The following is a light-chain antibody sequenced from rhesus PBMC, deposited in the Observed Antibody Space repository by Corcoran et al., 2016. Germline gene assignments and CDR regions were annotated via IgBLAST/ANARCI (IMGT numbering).Light chain of an antibody. Sequence: EIVMTQSPATLALSPGERATLSCRASQSISRHLAWYQQTPGQAPWLLIYGASTRSTGIPDRFSGRVSGTEVTLTITSLEPEDVGVYFCLQTSNWPQYMFGQGTKVEIK. V-gene: IGKV3-24*04. J-gene: IGKJ2*01. CDR1: QSISRH. CDR3: LQTSNWPQYM. CDR2: GAS.